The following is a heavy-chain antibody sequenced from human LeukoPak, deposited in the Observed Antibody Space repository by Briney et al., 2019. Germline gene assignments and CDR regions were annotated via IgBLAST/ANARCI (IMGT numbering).Heavy chain of an antibody. CDR2: INPNSGDT. CDR3: AREGSQDYSNYFNWFDP. D-gene: IGHD4-11*01. Sequence: ASVKVSCKASGYTFTGYYMHWVRQAPGQGLEWMGWINPNSGDTNYAQKFQGRVTMTRDTSISTAYMELSRLRSDDTAVYYCAREGSQDYSNYFNWFDPWGQGTLVTVSS. CDR1: GYTFTGYY. V-gene: IGHV1-2*02. J-gene: IGHJ5*02.